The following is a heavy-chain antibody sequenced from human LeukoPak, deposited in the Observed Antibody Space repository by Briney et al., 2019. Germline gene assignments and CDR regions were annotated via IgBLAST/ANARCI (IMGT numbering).Heavy chain of an antibody. CDR2: ISSSGSTI. J-gene: IGHJ4*02. CDR1: GFTFSSYE. V-gene: IGHV3-48*03. Sequence: GGSLRLSCAASGFTFSSYEMNWVRQAPGKGLEWVSYISSSGSTIYYADSVKGRFTISRDNAKNSLYLQMNSLRAEDTAVYYCARDRGEGSWDYYFDYWGQGTLVTVSS. CDR3: ARDRGEGSWDYYFDY. D-gene: IGHD6-13*01.